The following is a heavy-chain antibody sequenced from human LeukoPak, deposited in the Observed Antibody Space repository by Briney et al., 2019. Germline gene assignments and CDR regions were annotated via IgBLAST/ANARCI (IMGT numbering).Heavy chain of an antibody. J-gene: IGHJ3*02. D-gene: IGHD3-22*01. CDR2: IIPIFGTA. CDR3: ARSGFGGYYYVAFDI. Sequence: ASVKVSCKASGGTFSSYAISWVRQAPGQGLEWMGGIIPIFGTANYAQKFQGRVTITADESTSTAYMELSSLRSEDTAVYYCARSGFGGYYYVAFDIWGQGTMVTASS. CDR1: GGTFSSYA. V-gene: IGHV1-69*13.